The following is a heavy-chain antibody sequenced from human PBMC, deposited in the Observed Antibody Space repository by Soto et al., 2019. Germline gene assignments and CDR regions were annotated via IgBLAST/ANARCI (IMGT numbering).Heavy chain of an antibody. J-gene: IGHJ4*02. Sequence: QLQLQESGPGLVKPSETLSLTCTVSGGSISSDTYYWGWIRQSPEKVLAWIASVAYSGSTYYNPPLKSRVTMSVPTSKRQFSLKLRSVTAADAAVYYCVRFWLPPGSDLLTAYSDAFDYWGQGTLVTVSS. CDR1: GGSISSDTYY. CDR3: VRFWLPPGSDLLTAYSDAFDY. V-gene: IGHV4-39*01. CDR2: VAYSGST. D-gene: IGHD3-9*01.